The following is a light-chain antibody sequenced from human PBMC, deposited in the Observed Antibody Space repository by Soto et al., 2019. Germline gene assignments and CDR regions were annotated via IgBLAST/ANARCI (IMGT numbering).Light chain of an antibody. J-gene: IGKJ4*01. CDR1: QGISSY. Sequence: AIRMTQSPSSFSASTGDRVTITCRASQGISSYLAWYQQKPGKAPKLLIYAASTLQSGVPSRFSGVGSGTDFTLTISCLQSEDFSTYYCQQYYDYPTFGGGTKVRSN. CDR2: AAS. CDR3: QQYYDYPT. V-gene: IGKV1-8*01.